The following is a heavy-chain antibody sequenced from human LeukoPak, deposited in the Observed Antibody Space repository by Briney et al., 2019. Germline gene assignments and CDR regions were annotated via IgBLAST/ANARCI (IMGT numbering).Heavy chain of an antibody. J-gene: IGHJ4*02. Sequence: PGGSLRLSCAASGFTFSNAWMSWVRQAPGKGLERVGRIKSKTDGGTTDYAAPVKGRFTISRDDSKNTLYLQMNSLKTEDTAVYYCARVSWFDELPNYWGQGTLVSVSS. CDR2: IKSKTDGGTT. CDR1: GFTFSNAW. V-gene: IGHV3-15*01. CDR3: ARVSWFDELPNY. D-gene: IGHD3-10*01.